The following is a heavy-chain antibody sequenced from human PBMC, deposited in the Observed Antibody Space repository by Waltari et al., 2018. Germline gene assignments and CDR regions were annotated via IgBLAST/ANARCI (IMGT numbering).Heavy chain of an antibody. CDR2: INHSGST. J-gene: IGHJ4*02. D-gene: IGHD5-12*01. Sequence: QVQLQQCGAGLLKPSETLSLTCPVYGGSFSGYYWSWIRQPPGKGLEWIGEINHSGSTNYNPSLKSRVTISVDTSKNQFSLKLSSVTAADTAVYYCARGTRWLQFGYWGQGTLVTVSS. CDR1: GGSFSGYY. CDR3: ARGTRWLQFGY. V-gene: IGHV4-34*01.